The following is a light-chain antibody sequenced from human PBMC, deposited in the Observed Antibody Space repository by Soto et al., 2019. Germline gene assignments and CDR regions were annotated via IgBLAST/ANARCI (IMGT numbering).Light chain of an antibody. V-gene: IGKV3D-15*01. Sequence: RVMTQSPDTLSVSPGERATLSCRASETVRSNLAWYQQKPGKAPRLLIYAASTRATGIPARFIGNGSGTEFTLTISSLQSEDFAVYYCQQYNNWWTFGQGTKVEIK. J-gene: IGKJ1*01. CDR2: AAS. CDR3: QQYNNWWT. CDR1: ETVRSN.